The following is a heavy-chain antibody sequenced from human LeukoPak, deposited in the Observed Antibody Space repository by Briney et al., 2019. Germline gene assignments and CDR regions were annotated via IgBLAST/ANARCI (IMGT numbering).Heavy chain of an antibody. CDR3: ARGGRIYCSSTSCYLHPEYDY. Sequence: SETLSLTCTVSGGSISSYYWSWIRQPAGKGLEWIGRIYTSGSTNYNPSLKSRVTMSVDTSTNQFSLKLSSVTAADTAVYYCARGGRIYCSSTSCYLHPEYDYWGQGTLVTVSS. J-gene: IGHJ4*02. V-gene: IGHV4-4*07. CDR1: GGSISSYY. CDR2: IYTSGST. D-gene: IGHD2-2*01.